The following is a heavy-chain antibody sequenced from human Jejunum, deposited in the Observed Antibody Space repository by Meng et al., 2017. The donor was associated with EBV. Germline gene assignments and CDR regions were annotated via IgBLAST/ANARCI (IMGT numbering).Heavy chain of an antibody. D-gene: IGHD3-16*01. J-gene: IGHJ2*01. V-gene: IGHV1-2*06. CDR3: AREGLVGDLRYFDL. Sequence: QVRLVQSGAQLKKPGASVQVSCKASAYTFAGYYMHWVRQAPGQGLEWMGRINPNSGGANYAQKFQGRVTMTRDTSISTAYMELSRLRSDDTAVYYCAREGLVGDLRYFDLWGRGTLVTVSS. CDR1: AYTFAGYY. CDR2: INPNSGGA.